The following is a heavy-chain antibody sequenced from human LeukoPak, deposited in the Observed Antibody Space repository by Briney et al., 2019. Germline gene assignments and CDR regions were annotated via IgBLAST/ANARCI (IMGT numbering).Heavy chain of an antibody. V-gene: IGHV4-30-4*01. Sequence: SETLSLTCTVSGGSISSGDYYWSWIRHPPGKGLEWIGYIYYSGITYYNPSLKSRVTISVDTSKNQFSLKLSSVTAADTAVYYCARGVTAIWGGFDIWGQGTMVTVSS. CDR3: ARGVTAIWGGFDI. J-gene: IGHJ3*02. CDR2: IYYSGIT. CDR1: GGSISSGDYY. D-gene: IGHD2-21*02.